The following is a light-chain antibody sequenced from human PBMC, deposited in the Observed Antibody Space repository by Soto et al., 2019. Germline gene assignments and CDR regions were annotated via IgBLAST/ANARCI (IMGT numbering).Light chain of an antibody. J-gene: IGLJ3*02. CDR2: SNN. Sequence: QAVVTQPPSASGTPGQGVSISCSGGSSNIGSNIVSWYQQLPGTAPKLFIYSNNQRPSGVPDRFSGSKSGTSASLAISGLQSEDEADYYCATWDDSLSVVVFGGGTKLTVL. CDR1: SSNIGSNI. CDR3: ATWDDSLSVVV. V-gene: IGLV1-44*01.